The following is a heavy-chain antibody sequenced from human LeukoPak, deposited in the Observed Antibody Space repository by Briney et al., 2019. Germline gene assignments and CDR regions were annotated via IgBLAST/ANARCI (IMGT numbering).Heavy chain of an antibody. CDR3: AKGPLRGTAAAIDY. Sequence: PGGSLRLSCAASGFIFSHRGMHWVRQAPGKGLEWVAVIRYDESQKYYPDSVKGRFTISRDISTDTLWLQMDSLRTEDTAVYYCAKGPLRGTAAAIDYWGQGTLVTVSS. J-gene: IGHJ4*02. CDR1: GFIFSHRG. CDR2: IRYDESQK. D-gene: IGHD2-2*01. V-gene: IGHV3-30*02.